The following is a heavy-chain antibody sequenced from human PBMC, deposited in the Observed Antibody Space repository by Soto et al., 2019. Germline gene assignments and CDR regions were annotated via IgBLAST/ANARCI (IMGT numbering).Heavy chain of an antibody. CDR3: AKAIRAYSYGWEAFDI. D-gene: IGHD5-18*01. Sequence: EVQVLESGGGLVQPGGSLRLSCAASGFTFSSYAMSWVRQAPGKGLEWVSAISGSGGSTYYADSVKGRFTISRDNSKNTLYLQVNSLKAEDTAVYVCAKAIRAYSYGWEAFDIWGQGTMVTVSS. J-gene: IGHJ3*02. CDR2: ISGSGGST. CDR1: GFTFSSYA. V-gene: IGHV3-23*01.